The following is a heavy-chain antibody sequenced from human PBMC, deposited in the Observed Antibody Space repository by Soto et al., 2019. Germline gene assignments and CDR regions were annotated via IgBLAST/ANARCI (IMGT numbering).Heavy chain of an antibody. D-gene: IGHD2-2*01. J-gene: IGHJ1*01. CDR3: AKSPGPSSEYFQH. V-gene: IGHV3-43*01. CDR1: GFTFDDYT. CDR2: ISWDGGST. Sequence: GGSLRLSCAASGFTFDDYTMHWVRQAPGKGLEWVSLISWDGGSTYYADSVKGRFTISRDNSKNSLYLQMNSLRTEDTALYYCAKSPGPSSEYFQHWGQGTLVTVSS.